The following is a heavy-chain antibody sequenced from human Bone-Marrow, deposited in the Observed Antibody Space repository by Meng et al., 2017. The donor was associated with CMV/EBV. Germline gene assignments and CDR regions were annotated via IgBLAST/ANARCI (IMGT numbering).Heavy chain of an antibody. V-gene: IGHV3-43*01. D-gene: IGHD3-22*01. J-gene: IGHJ4*02. CDR2: ISWDGGST. CDR1: FDDYT. CDR3: ARGTYYYDSSGYLSYFDY. Sequence: FDDYTMHWVRQAPGKVLEWVSLISWDGGSTYYADSVKGRFTISRDNSKNSLYLQMNSLRTEDTALYYCARGTYYYDSSGYLSYFDYWGQGTLVTVSS.